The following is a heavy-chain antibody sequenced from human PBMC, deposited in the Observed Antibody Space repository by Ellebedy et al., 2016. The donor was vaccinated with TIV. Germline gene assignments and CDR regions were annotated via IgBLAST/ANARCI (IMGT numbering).Heavy chain of an antibody. V-gene: IGHV3-23*01. CDR2: IGASGGDT. CDR3: ATNFRGGGLDY. Sequence: GESLKISXAASGFTFSSYTMSWVRQAPGKGLEWVSAIGASGGDTYYADSVKGRFAISRDNSKNTLYLQINSRRAEDTAVYYCATNFRGGGLDYWGQGALVTVSS. CDR1: GFTFSSYT. D-gene: IGHD3-16*01. J-gene: IGHJ4*02.